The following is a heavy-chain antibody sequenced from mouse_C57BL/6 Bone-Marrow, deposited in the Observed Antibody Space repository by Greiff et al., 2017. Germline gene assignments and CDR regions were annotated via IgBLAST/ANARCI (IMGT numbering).Heavy chain of an antibody. V-gene: IGHV5-17*01. CDR1: GFTFSDYG. CDR2: ISSGSSTI. Sequence: VQLKESGGGLVKPGGSLKLSCAASGFTFSDYGMHWVRQAPAKGLEWVAYISSGSSTIYYADTVKGRFTISRDNAKNTLFLQMTSLRSEDTAMYYCARRPLMDDWGQGTSVTVSS. J-gene: IGHJ4*01. CDR3: ARRPLMDD.